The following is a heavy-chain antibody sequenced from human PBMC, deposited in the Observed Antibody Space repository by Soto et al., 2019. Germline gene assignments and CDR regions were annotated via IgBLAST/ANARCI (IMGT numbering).Heavy chain of an antibody. D-gene: IGHD3-3*01. CDR1: GFTFSSYN. CDR3: AKTYYDFWGGYYPIDY. V-gene: IGHV3-21*01. CDR2: ISSGSSYI. J-gene: IGHJ4*02. Sequence: GGSLRLSCAASGFTFSSYNMNWVRQAPGKGLEWVSSISSGSSYIFYADSVKGRFTISRDNAKNSLYLQMNSLRAEDTAVYYCAKTYYDFWGGYYPIDYWGQGTLVTVSS.